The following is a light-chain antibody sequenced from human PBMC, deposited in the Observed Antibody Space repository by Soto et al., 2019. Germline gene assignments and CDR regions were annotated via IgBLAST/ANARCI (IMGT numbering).Light chain of an antibody. Sequence: VLTQSPGTLSLSPGERATLSCRASQSVSSTYLGWYQQKPGQAPRLLIYAASSRATGIPDRFSGSGSGTDFTLTISRLEPEDFAVYYCQQYGSSPLTFGGGTKVDIK. CDR1: QSVSSTY. CDR2: AAS. V-gene: IGKV3-20*01. J-gene: IGKJ4*01. CDR3: QQYGSSPLT.